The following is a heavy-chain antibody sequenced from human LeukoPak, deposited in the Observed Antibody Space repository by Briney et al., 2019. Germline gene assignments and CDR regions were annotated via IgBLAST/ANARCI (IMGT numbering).Heavy chain of an antibody. Sequence: PSETLSRTCAVSGGSFSGYYWTWLRQPPGHELEWIGEINHSGSANYNPSLKSRVTMSIDTSKNQFSLKVSSVTAADTAVYYCARGQGTVTTHWGQGSLVTVSS. V-gene: IGHV4-34*01. J-gene: IGHJ4*02. CDR1: GGSFSGYY. CDR2: INHSGSA. CDR3: ARGQGTVTTH. D-gene: IGHD4-17*01.